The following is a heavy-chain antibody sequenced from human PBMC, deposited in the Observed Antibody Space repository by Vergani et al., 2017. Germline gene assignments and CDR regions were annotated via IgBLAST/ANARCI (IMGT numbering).Heavy chain of an antibody. D-gene: IGHD5-12*01. Sequence: EVQLLESGGDLVQPGGSLRLSCEGSGFSFSGYWMHWVRQSPEKGLVWVSRIKSDGSITNYADSVKGRLTISRDNAKNTLYLEMNSLRGDDTAIYYCVRARCSGPCFMSNWFDSWGQGTLVTVSS. CDR3: VRARCSGPCFMSNWFDS. J-gene: IGHJ5*01. CDR2: IKSDGSIT. V-gene: IGHV3-74*02. CDR1: GFSFSGYW.